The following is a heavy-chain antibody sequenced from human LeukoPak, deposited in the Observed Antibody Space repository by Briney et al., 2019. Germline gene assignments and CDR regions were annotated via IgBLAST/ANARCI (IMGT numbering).Heavy chain of an antibody. D-gene: IGHD2-21*02. Sequence: ALVKVSCKASGYTFTSYGISWVRQAPGQGLEWMGWISAYNGNTNYAQKLQGRVTMTTDTSTSTAYMELRSLRSDDTAVYYCTRAAYCGGDCYPQIDYWGQGTLVTVSS. V-gene: IGHV1-18*01. CDR3: TRAAYCGGDCYPQIDY. CDR2: ISAYNGNT. J-gene: IGHJ4*02. CDR1: GYTFTSYG.